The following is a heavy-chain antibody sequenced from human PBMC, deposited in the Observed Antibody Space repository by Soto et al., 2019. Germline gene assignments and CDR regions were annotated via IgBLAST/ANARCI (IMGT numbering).Heavy chain of an antibody. CDR1: GYSFTSYW. V-gene: IGHV5-51*01. CDR3: ARRSGWNYGDYGHGDAFDI. D-gene: IGHD4-17*01. CDR2: IYPVDSDT. Sequence: GESLKISCKGSGYSFTSYWIGWVRQMPGKGLEWMGIIYPVDSDTRYSPSFQGQVTISADKSISTAYLQWSSLKASDTAMYYCARRSGWNYGDYGHGDAFDIWGQGTMVTVSS. J-gene: IGHJ3*02.